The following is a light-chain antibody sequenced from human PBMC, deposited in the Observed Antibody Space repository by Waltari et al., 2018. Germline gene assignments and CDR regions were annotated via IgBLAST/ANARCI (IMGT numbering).Light chain of an antibody. Sequence: DIHMTQSPSSLSASVEDSATLTCRASQSVSNYLNWYQQRPGKAPTLLIYAASTLQSGVPARFGGSGSGTDFTLTISSLQPEDFATYYCQQGYRSPLTFGGGTKVDIK. V-gene: IGKV1-39*01. CDR1: QSVSNY. CDR3: QQGYRSPLT. CDR2: AAS. J-gene: IGKJ4*01.